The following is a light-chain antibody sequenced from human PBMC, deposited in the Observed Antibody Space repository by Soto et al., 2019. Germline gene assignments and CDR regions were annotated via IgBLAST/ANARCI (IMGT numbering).Light chain of an antibody. CDR3: QKYNSAPLT. CDR2: AAS. CDR1: QSISSY. V-gene: IGKV1-39*01. J-gene: IGKJ4*01. Sequence: DIQMTQSPSSLSASVGDRVTITCRASQSISSYLNWYQQKPGKAPKLLIYAASSLQSGVPSRFSGSGSGTDFTLTISSLQPEDFATYFCQKYNSAPLTFGGGTKVEIK.